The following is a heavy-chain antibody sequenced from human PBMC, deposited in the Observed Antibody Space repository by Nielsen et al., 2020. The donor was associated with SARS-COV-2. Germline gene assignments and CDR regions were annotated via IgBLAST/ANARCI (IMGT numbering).Heavy chain of an antibody. CDR3: ARLTYSSSWATFDY. V-gene: IGHV5-51*01. J-gene: IGHJ4*02. CDR2: IYPGDSDT. D-gene: IGHD6-13*01. Sequence: GGSLRLSCKGSGYSFTSYWIGWVRQMPGKGLEWMGIIYPGDSDTRYSPSFQGQVTISADKSISTAYLQWSSLKASDIAMYYCARLTYSSSWATFDYWGQGTLVTVSS. CDR1: GYSFTSYW.